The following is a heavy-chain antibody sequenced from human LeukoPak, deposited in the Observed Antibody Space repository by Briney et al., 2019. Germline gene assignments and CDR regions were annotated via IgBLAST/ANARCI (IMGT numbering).Heavy chain of an antibody. Sequence: PSETLSLTCAVYGGSFSGYYWGWIRQPPGKGLEWIGNIYPTGSTYYNPSLKSRVTISVDTSKNQFSLKASSVSAADTAVYYCARAYSSSWYWNWFDPWGQGTLVTVSS. CDR3: ARAYSSSWYWNWFDP. D-gene: IGHD6-13*01. CDR1: GGSFSGYY. CDR2: IYPTGST. V-gene: IGHV4-34*01. J-gene: IGHJ5*02.